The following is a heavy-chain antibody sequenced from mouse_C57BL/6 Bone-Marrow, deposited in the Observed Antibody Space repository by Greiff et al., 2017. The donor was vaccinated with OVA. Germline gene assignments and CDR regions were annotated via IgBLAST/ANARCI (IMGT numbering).Heavy chain of an antibody. CDR3: ARSPYGSSYVYYFDY. CDR1: GYTFTSYG. CDR2: IYPRSGNT. V-gene: IGHV1-81*01. Sequence: VKVVESGAELARPGASVKLSCKASGYTFTSYGISWVKQRTGQGLEWIGEIYPRSGNTYYNEKFKGKATLTADKSSSTAYMELRSLTSEDSAVYFCARSPYGSSYVYYFDYWGQGTTLTVSS. J-gene: IGHJ2*01. D-gene: IGHD1-1*01.